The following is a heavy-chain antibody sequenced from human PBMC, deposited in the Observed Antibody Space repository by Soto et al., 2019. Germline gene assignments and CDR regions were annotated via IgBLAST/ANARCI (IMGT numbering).Heavy chain of an antibody. CDR1: GFTFSRNA. J-gene: IGHJ3*02. CDR2: ISGSGGST. CDR3: EKDQDYGDYVGRAGAFDI. Sequence: GGSLILSCAASGFTFSRNAMSWVRQAPGKGLEWVSAISGSGGSTYYADSVKGRFTISRDNSKNTLYLQMNSLRAEDTAVYYCEKDQDYGDYVGRAGAFDIWGQGTMVT. V-gene: IGHV3-23*01. D-gene: IGHD4-17*01.